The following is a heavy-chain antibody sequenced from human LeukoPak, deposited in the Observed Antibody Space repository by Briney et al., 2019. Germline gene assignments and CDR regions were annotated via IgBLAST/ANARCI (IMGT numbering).Heavy chain of an antibody. V-gene: IGHV4-59*01. D-gene: IGHD3-10*01. CDR1: GGSISSYY. CDR2: ISYSGST. CDR3: AREGTRDPNWFDP. Sequence: PSETLSLTCTVSGGSISSYYWSWIRQPPGKGLEWIGYISYSGSTNYNPSLKSRVTISVDTSKNQLSLKLNSVTAADTAVYYCAREGTRDPNWFDPWGQGTLVTVSS. J-gene: IGHJ5*02.